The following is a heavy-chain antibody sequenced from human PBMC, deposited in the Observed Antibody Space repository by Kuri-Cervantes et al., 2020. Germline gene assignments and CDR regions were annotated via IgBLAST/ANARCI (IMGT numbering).Heavy chain of an antibody. CDR2: IYHSGST. D-gene: IGHD2-2*01. CDR3: ARHLRPRTISTPLDY. Sequence: SETLSLTCAVSGGSISSSNWWSCVRQPPGKGLEWIGEIYHSGSTNYNPSLKSRVTISVDTSKNQFSLRLNSVTAADTAVYYCARHLRPRTISTPLDYWGQGTLVTVSS. V-gene: IGHV4-4*02. J-gene: IGHJ4*02. CDR1: GGSISSSNW.